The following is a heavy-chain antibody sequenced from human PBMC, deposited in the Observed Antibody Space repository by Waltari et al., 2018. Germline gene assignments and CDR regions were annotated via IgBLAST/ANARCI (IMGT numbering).Heavy chain of an antibody. Sequence: QVQLQESGPGLVKPSQTLSLTCTVSGGSISSGDYYWSWIRQPPGKGLEWIGYIYYSGSTYYNPSLKSRVTISVDTSKNQFSLKLSSVTAADTAVYYRARDNGYCTNGVCASGAFDIWGQGTMVTVSS. CDR2: IYYSGST. D-gene: IGHD2-8*01. CDR3: ARDNGYCTNGVCASGAFDI. V-gene: IGHV4-30-4*08. CDR1: GGSISSGDYY. J-gene: IGHJ3*02.